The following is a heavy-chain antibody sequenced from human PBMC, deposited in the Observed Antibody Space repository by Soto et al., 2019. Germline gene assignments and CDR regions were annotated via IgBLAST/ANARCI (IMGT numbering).Heavy chain of an antibody. D-gene: IGHD3-10*01. CDR2: ISWNSGSI. V-gene: IGHV3-9*01. Sequence: GGSLRLSCEASGFTFDDYAMHWVRQAPGEGLEWVSGISWNSGSIGLADSVKGRFNISRDNAKNTLYLQMNSLRAEDTAVYYCARVIRADGSGSYCLKNHYYMDVWGKGTTVTVSS. CDR3: ARVIRADGSGSYCLKNHYYMDV. CDR1: GFTFDDYA. J-gene: IGHJ6*03.